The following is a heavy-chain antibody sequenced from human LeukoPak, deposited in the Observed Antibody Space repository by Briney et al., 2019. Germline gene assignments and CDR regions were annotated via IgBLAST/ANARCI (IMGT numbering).Heavy chain of an antibody. CDR2: VNPRGNT. Sequence: ASVKVSCKASGYTFSKYDINWVRRTTGQGLEWMGWVNPRGNTAYAQKFQGRVTFTRTASISTAYMELNSLTSDDTGVYYCAREVSRNDGTLDFWGQGTLVTVSS. D-gene: IGHD1-1*01. V-gene: IGHV1-8*03. CDR3: AREVSRNDGTLDF. J-gene: IGHJ4*02. CDR1: GYTFSKYD.